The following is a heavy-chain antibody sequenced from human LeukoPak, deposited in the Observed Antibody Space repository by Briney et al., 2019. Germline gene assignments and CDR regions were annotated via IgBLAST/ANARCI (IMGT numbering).Heavy chain of an antibody. D-gene: IGHD2-15*01. CDR2: INPSGGST. J-gene: IGHJ5*02. CDR1: GYTFTNHY. Sequence: ASVKVSCKASGYTFTNHYMHWVRQAPGQGLEWLGIINPSGGSTSYAQKFQGRVTMTRDTSTSTVYMELRSLRSDDTAVYYCARDLLGCSGGSCYSGLGWFDPWGQGTLVTVSS. V-gene: IGHV1-46*01. CDR3: ARDLLGCSGGSCYSGLGWFDP.